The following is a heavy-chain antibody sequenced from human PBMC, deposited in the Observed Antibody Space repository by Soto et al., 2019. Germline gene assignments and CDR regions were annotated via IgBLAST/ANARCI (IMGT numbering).Heavy chain of an antibody. CDR1: GFTFSIYS. V-gene: IGHV3-48*02. Sequence: GGSLRLSCAASGFTFSIYSINWVRQAPGKGLEWVSYIMPGSSHIFYADSVKGRFTISRDNAKNSLYLQMNSLREEDTAVYYCAKGLVKTSSWQADWGQGTLVTVSS. CDR3: AKGLVKTSSWQAD. CDR2: IMPGSSHI. D-gene: IGHD6-19*01. J-gene: IGHJ4*02.